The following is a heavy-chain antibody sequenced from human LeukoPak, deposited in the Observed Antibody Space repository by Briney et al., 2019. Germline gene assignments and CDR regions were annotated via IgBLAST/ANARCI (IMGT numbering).Heavy chain of an antibody. CDR3: ARDFSAGATNH. Sequence: PGGSLRLSCAASGFTFSSYSMNWVRQAPGKGLEWVSSISSSSYIYYADSVKGRFTISRDNAKNSLYLQMNSLRAEDTAVYYCARDFSAGATNHWGQGTLVTVSS. CDR2: ISSSSYI. V-gene: IGHV3-21*01. D-gene: IGHD1-26*01. J-gene: IGHJ5*02. CDR1: GFTFSSYS.